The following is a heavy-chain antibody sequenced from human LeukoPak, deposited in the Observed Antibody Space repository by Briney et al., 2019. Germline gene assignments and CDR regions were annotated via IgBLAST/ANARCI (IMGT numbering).Heavy chain of an antibody. CDR2: IYTSGST. J-gene: IGHJ2*01. V-gene: IGHV4-4*07. CDR1: GGPISSYY. Sequence: SETLSLTCTVSGGPISSYYWSWIRQPAGKGLEWIGRIYTSGSTNYNPSLRSRVTMSVDTSKNQFSLKLTSVTAADTAVYYCAGYREYWDWHFDLWGRGAPVTVSP. D-gene: IGHD2-8*02. CDR3: AGYREYWDWHFDL.